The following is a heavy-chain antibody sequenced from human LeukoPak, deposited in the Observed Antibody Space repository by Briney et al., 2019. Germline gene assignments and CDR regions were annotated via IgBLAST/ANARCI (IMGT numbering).Heavy chain of an antibody. D-gene: IGHD3-10*01. CDR3: ARQGAGVPFDY. Sequence: SETLSLTCTVSGGSIRSYYWSWIRQPPGKGLEWIGYIYYGGSTNYNPSLKSRVTISVDTSKHQFSLKLSSVTAADTAVYYCARQGAGVPFDYWGRGTLVTVSS. CDR2: IYYGGST. V-gene: IGHV4-59*08. J-gene: IGHJ4*02. CDR1: GGSIRSYY.